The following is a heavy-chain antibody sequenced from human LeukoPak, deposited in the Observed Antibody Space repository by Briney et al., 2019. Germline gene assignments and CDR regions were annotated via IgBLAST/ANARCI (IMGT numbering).Heavy chain of an antibody. Sequence: EASVKVSCKVSGYTLTELSMHWVRQAPGQGLEWMGGIIPIFGTANYAQKFQGRVTITADESTSTAYMELSSLRSEDTAVYYCARGGIHSGYYEGYFDYWGQGTLVTVSS. V-gene: IGHV1-69*13. D-gene: IGHD3-22*01. CDR2: IIPIFGTA. CDR3: ARGGIHSGYYEGYFDY. J-gene: IGHJ4*02. CDR1: GYTLTELS.